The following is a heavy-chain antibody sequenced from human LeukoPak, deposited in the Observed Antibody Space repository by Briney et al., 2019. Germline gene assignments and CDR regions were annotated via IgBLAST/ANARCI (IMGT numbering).Heavy chain of an antibody. CDR1: GGSISSYY. J-gene: IGHJ4*02. CDR3: ARVESDCSGGSCYSYFDY. CDR2: IYYSGST. D-gene: IGHD2-15*01. Sequence: PSETLSLTCTVSGGSISSYYWSWLRQPPGKGLEWIGYIYYSGSTNYNPSLKSRVTISVDTSKNQFSLKLSSVTAADTAVYYCARVESDCSGGSCYSYFDYWGQGTLVTVSS. V-gene: IGHV4-59*01.